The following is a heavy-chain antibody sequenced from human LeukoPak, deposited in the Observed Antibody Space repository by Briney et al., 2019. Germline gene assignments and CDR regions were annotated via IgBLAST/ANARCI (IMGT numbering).Heavy chain of an antibody. CDR3: ARHKHEVPDY. J-gene: IGHJ4*02. Sequence: SETLSLTCTVSGGSISSYYWSWIRQPPGKGLEWIGYIYYSGSTNYNPSLKSRVTISVDTSKNQFSLKLSSVTAADTAVCYCARHKHEVPDYWGQGTLVTVSS. CDR1: GGSISSYY. CDR2: IYYSGST. V-gene: IGHV4-59*08.